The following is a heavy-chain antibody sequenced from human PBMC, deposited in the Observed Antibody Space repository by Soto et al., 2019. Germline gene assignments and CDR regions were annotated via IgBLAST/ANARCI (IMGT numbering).Heavy chain of an antibody. V-gene: IGHV1-3*01. CDR1: GYTYTSYA. D-gene: IGHD3-3*01. J-gene: IGHJ4*02. CDR2: INAGNGNT. Sequence: QVQLVQSGAEVKKPGASVKVSCKASGYTYTSYAMHWVRQAPGQRLEWMGWINAGNGNTKYSQKFQGRVTITRDTSASTAYMELSSLRSEDTAVYYCAREGRITILLGDYWGQGTLVTVSS. CDR3: AREGRITILLGDY.